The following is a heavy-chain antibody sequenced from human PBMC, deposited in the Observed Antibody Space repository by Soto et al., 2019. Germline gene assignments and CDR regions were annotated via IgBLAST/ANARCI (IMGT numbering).Heavy chain of an antibody. CDR2: IYNSGNT. J-gene: IGHJ4*02. V-gene: IGHV4-30-4*01. D-gene: IGHD2-21*01. CDR3: ASGLSGDKVDQ. CDR1: GGSISDGAYY. Sequence: QVQLQESGPGLVKPSQTLSLTCTVSGGSISDGAYYWSWIRQPPGKGLEWIGHIYNSGNTYNNPSLRSRLTISLDTSKSQFSLNLNSGTAADPAVYYCASGLSGDKVDQWGQGTLVTVSS.